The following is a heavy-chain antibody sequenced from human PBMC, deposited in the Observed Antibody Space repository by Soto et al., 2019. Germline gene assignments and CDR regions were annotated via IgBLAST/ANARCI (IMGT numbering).Heavy chain of an antibody. J-gene: IGHJ4*02. CDR2: INSGGSHV. V-gene: IGHV3-21*02. CDR1: GFTFSTSA. CDR3: ARGGCSLNY. D-gene: IGHD2-15*01. Sequence: EVQLVESGGGLVKPGGSLRLSCEASGFTFSTSAMHWVRQAPGKGLEWVASINSGGSHVKYADSVKGRFTISRDNANNSLSLHLSSLRVEDTGIFFCARGGCSLNYWGQGTLVTVSS.